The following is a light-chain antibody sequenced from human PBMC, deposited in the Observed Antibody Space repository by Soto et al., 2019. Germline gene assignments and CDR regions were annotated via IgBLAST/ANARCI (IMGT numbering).Light chain of an antibody. J-gene: IGKJ1*01. V-gene: IGKV1-5*01. CDR1: QSIGKR. CDR2: KAS. CDR3: QQYNSNLWT. Sequence: DIQRTQSPSTLFASVGDRVRMSCRASQSIGKRLAWYQQRPGKTPNLLIYKASSLQSGVPSRFSASGSGTEFTLTISSLQTDDFATYYCQQYNSNLWTFGQGTKVDIK.